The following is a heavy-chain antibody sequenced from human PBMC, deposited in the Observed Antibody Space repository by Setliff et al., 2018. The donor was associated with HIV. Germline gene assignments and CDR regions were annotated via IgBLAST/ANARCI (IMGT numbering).Heavy chain of an antibody. CDR3: GKHLSPVTTWGGDFDS. CDR2: IWYDESLN. J-gene: IGHJ4*02. D-gene: IGHD3-16*01. Sequence: GGSLRLSCAASGFSFSTYGMHWVRQAPGKGLEWVALIWYDESLNYYADSVKGRFTISRDNSKKTLFLQMNSLRAEDTGVYYCGKHLSPVTTWGGDFDSWGQGTLVTVSS. V-gene: IGHV3-33*06. CDR1: GFSFSTYG.